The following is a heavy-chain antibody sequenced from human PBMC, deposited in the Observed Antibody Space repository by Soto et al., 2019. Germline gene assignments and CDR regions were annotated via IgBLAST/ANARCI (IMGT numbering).Heavy chain of an antibody. CDR3: AKGGRGGSQPWFDP. V-gene: IGHV3-23*01. Sequence: GGSLRLSCAASGFTSSSYAMSWVRQAPGKGLEWVSAISGSGGSTYYADSVKGRFTISRDNSKNTLYLQMNSLRAEDTAVYYCAKGGRGGSQPWFDPWGQGTLVTVSS. CDR2: ISGSGGST. CDR1: GFTSSSYA. D-gene: IGHD2-15*01. J-gene: IGHJ5*02.